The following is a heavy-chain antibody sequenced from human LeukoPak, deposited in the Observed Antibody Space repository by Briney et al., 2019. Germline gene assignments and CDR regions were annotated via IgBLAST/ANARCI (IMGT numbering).Heavy chain of an antibody. CDR1: GYTFTSYY. Sequence: GASVKVSCKASGYTFTSYYMHWVRQAPGQGLEWMGIINPSGGSTSYAQKFQGRVTITADESTSTAYMELSSLRSEDTAVYYCARDFSSWYERPHTGFDYWGQGTLVTVSS. J-gene: IGHJ4*02. D-gene: IGHD6-13*01. CDR2: INPSGGST. CDR3: ARDFSSWYERPHTGFDY. V-gene: IGHV1-46*01.